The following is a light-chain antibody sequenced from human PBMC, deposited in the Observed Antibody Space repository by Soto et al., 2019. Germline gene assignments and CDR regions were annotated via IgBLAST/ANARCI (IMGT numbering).Light chain of an antibody. CDR1: QSIGSW. J-gene: IGKJ1*01. CDR3: QQYNSYSGT. V-gene: IGKV1-5*03. Sequence: DIQMTQSPSTLSASVGDRVTITCRASQSIGSWLAWYQQKPGKAPNLLIYKASSLESGVPSRFNGSGSGTEFTLTISSLQPDDFATYYCQQYNSYSGTFGQGTKVEIK. CDR2: KAS.